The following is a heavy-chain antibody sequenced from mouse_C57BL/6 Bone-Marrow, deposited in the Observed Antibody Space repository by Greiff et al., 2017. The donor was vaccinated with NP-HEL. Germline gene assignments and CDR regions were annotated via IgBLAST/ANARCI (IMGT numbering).Heavy chain of an antibody. J-gene: IGHJ2*01. CDR2: IDPSDSYT. CDR3: ARSRYYGHFDY. V-gene: IGHV1-69*01. CDR1: GYTFTSYW. Sequence: VQLQQPGAELVMPGASVKLSCKASGYTFTSYWMHWVKQRPGQGLEWIGEIDPSDSYTNYNQKFKGKSTLTVDKSSSTAYMQLSSLTSEDSAVYYCARSRYYGHFDYWGQGTTLTVSS. D-gene: IGHD1-1*01.